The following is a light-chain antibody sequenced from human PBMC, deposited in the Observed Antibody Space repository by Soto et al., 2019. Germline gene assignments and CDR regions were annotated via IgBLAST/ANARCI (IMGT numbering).Light chain of an antibody. CDR3: CSYAGSRNLV. J-gene: IGLJ2*01. CDR1: SSDVGNDNL. Sequence: QPVLTQPASVSGSPGQSITISCTGTSSDVGNDNLVSWYQQHPGKAPKLMIYEDTKRPSGVSNRFSASKSANTASLTISGLQTDDEANYYCCSYAGSRNLVFGGGTKLTVL. CDR2: EDT. V-gene: IGLV2-23*01.